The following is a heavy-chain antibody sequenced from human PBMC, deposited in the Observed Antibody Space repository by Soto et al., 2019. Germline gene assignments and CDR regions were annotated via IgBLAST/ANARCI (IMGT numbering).Heavy chain of an antibody. J-gene: IGHJ4*02. CDR2: IIPILGIA. V-gene: IGHV1-69*02. Sequence: QVQLVQSGAEVKKPGSSVKVSCKASGGTFSSYTISWVRQAPGQGLEWMGRIIPILGIANYAQKFQGRVTITADKSTSTAYMELSSLRSEDTAVYYCARQAGRRYYFDYWGPGTLVTVSS. CDR1: GGTFSSYT. CDR3: ARQAGRRYYFDY. D-gene: IGHD6-25*01.